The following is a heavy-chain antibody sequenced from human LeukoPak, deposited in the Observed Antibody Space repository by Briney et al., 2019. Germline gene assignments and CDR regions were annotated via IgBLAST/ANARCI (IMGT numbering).Heavy chain of an antibody. Sequence: GGSLRLSCAASGFNFDAYAMTWVRQAPGKGLEWVSSIRSNGDTTYNADSVKGRFTISRDNSKNTLYLQMNSLRVEDTAIYYCAKGQELDDGVFDSWGQGTLVTVSS. J-gene: IGHJ4*02. V-gene: IGHV3-23*01. CDR1: GFNFDAYA. CDR3: AKGQELDDGVFDS. CDR2: IRSNGDTT. D-gene: IGHD1-1*01.